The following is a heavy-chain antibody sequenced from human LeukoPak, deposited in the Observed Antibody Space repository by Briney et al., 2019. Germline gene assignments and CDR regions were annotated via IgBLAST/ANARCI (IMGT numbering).Heavy chain of an antibody. CDR2: ISSSGSTK. J-gene: IGHJ1*01. Sequence: GGSLRLSCAASGFTFSDYYLSWIRQAPGKGLEWVSYISSSGSTKNYADSVKGRFTISRDNVKNSLYLQMNSLRAEDTAVYYCARSNSTNCYTDWGQGTLVTVSS. V-gene: IGHV3-11*01. D-gene: IGHD2-2*02. CDR1: GFTFSDYY. CDR3: ARSNSTNCYTD.